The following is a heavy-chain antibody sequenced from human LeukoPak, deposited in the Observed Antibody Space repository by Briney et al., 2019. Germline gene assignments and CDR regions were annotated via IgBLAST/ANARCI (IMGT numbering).Heavy chain of an antibody. CDR2: IYYSGST. Sequence: SETLSLTCTVSGGSISSGDYYWSWIRQPPGKGLEWIGYIYYSGSTYYNQSLKSRVTISVDTSKNQFSLKLSSVTAADTAVYYCAREGIAAALDYWGQGTLVTVSS. J-gene: IGHJ4*02. D-gene: IGHD6-13*01. CDR3: AREGIAAALDY. CDR1: GGSISSGDYY. V-gene: IGHV4-30-4*01.